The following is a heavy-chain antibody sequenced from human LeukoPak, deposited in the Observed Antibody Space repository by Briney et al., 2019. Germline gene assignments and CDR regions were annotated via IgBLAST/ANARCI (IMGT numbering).Heavy chain of an antibody. CDR1: GYTFTGYY. V-gene: IGHV1-2*02. Sequence: ASVKVSCKASGYTFTGYYIQWVRQAPGQGLEWMGWINPNIGGTNYAQKFQGRITMTRDTSSSTVYMDLSSLTSDDTAVYFCARASGSGDYSSIDMWGQGTMVTVSS. CDR3: ARASGSGDYSSIDM. CDR2: INPNIGGT. J-gene: IGHJ3*02. D-gene: IGHD4-11*01.